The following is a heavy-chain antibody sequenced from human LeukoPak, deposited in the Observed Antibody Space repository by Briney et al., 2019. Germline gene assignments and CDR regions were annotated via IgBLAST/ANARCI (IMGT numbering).Heavy chain of an antibody. CDR2: ISGGGGST. Sequence: GGSLRLSCAASGFTFDNYAMHWVRQAPGRGLEWVSLISGGGGSTSYADSVKGRFTISRDNNKGSLYLQMNSLRTEDTALYYCAKVLGSSSWYSLGYWGQGILVTVSS. CDR3: AKVLGSSSWYSLGY. V-gene: IGHV3-43*02. CDR1: GFTFDNYA. J-gene: IGHJ4*02. D-gene: IGHD6-13*01.